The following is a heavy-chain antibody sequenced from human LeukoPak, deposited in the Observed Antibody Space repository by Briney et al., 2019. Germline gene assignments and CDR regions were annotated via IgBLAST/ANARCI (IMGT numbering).Heavy chain of an antibody. CDR1: GYSISSAYY. CDR3: ARVGVGGSYSPGGDYYYYYYMDV. J-gene: IGHJ6*03. D-gene: IGHD1-26*01. Sequence: SETLSLTCSVSGYSISSAYYWGWIRQPPGKGLEWIGTMYHSGSTNYNPSLKSRVTISVDTSKNQFSLKLSSVTAADTAVYYCARVGVGGSYSPGGDYYYYYYMDVWGKGTTVTVSS. CDR2: MYHSGST. V-gene: IGHV4-38-2*02.